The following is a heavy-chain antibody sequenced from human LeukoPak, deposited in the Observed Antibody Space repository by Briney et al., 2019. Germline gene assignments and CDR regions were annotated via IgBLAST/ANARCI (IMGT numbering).Heavy chain of an antibody. D-gene: IGHD3-10*01. CDR1: GYTFTGYY. Sequence: GASVKVSCKASGYTFTGYYMHWVRQAPGQGLEWMGWINPNSGGTNYAQKFQGRVTMTRDTSISTAYMELSRLRSDDTAVYYCARGQGITTNWFDPWGQGTLVTVSS. CDR3: ARGQGITTNWFDP. J-gene: IGHJ5*02. CDR2: INPNSGGT. V-gene: IGHV1-2*02.